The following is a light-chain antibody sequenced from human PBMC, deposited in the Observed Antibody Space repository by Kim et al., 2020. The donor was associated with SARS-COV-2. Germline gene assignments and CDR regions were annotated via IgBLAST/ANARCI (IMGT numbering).Light chain of an antibody. V-gene: IGKV1-5*01. Sequence: DIQMTQSPSTLSASVGDRVTITCRASQSISSWLAWYQQKPGKAPKLLIYDASSLESGVPSRFSGSGSGTEFTLTISSLQPDDFATYYFQQYNSYPPSTFCQVTNLDIK. CDR2: DAS. J-gene: IGKJ2*01. CDR1: QSISSW. CDR3: QQYNSYPPST.